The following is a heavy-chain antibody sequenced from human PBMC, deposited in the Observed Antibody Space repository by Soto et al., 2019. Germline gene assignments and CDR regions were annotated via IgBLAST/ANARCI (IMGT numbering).Heavy chain of an antibody. CDR2: IKQDGSEK. V-gene: IGHV3-7*01. CDR1: GSTFSSYW. CDR3: ARDPAGWFDP. J-gene: IGHJ5*02. Sequence: EVQLVESGGGLVQPGGSLRLSCAASGSTFSSYWMSWVRPAPGKGLEWVANIKQDGSEKYYVDSVKGRFTISRDNAKNSLYLQMNSLRAEDTAVYYCARDPAGWFDPWGQGTLVTVSS.